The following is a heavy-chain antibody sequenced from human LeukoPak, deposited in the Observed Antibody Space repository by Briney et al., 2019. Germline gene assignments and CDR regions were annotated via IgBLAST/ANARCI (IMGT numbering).Heavy chain of an antibody. CDR1: GCTFGSYA. Sequence: GGSLRLSCAASGCTFGSYAMSWVRQAPGKGLEWVSAISGSGGSTYYADSVKGRFTISRDNSKNTLYLQMNSLRTEDTAVFYCARAINSAWHNIDYWGQGTLVSVSS. J-gene: IGHJ4*02. CDR2: ISGSGGST. V-gene: IGHV3-23*01. D-gene: IGHD2/OR15-2a*01. CDR3: ARAINSAWHNIDY.